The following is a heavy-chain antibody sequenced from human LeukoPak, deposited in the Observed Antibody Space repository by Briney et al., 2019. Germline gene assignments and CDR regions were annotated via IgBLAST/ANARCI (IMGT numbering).Heavy chain of an antibody. CDR1: GCSFTSYW. D-gene: IGHD3-10*01. V-gene: IGHV5-51*01. CDR3: ARNSGSYYSPNWFDP. Sequence: GESLKISCKGSGCSFTSYWIGWVRQMPGKGLEWMGIIYPGDSDTRYSPSFQGQVTISADKSISTAYLQWSSLKASDTAMYYCARNSGSYYSPNWFDPWGQGTLVTVSS. J-gene: IGHJ5*02. CDR2: IYPGDSDT.